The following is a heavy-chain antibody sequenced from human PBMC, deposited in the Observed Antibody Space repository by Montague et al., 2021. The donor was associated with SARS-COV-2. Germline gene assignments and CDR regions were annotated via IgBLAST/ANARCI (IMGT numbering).Heavy chain of an antibody. V-gene: IGHV3-33*01. J-gene: IGHJ4*02. D-gene: IGHD3-16*01. CDR1: GFRFDTSG. CDR2: IWYDASLK. CDR3: ATWGLDY. Sequence: SLRLSCAASGFRFDTSGMHWVRQAPGKGLEWVAVIWYDASLKYYGDSVRGRFTISRDNSKNTVYLQMNSLRAEDTAVYYCATWGLDYWGQGTLVTVSS.